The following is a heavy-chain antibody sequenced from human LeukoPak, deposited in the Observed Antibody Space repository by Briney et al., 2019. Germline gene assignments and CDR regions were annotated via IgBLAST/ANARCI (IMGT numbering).Heavy chain of an antibody. D-gene: IGHD6-19*01. J-gene: IGHJ4*02. CDR1: GFTFSSYW. CDR2: IKQDGSEK. Sequence: PGGSLRLSCAASGFTFSSYWMSWVRQAPGKGLEWVANIKQDGSEKYYVDSVKGRSTISRDNAKNSLYLQMNSLRAEDTAVYYCASKIAVAGLAFDYWGQGTLVTVSS. CDR3: ASKIAVAGLAFDY. V-gene: IGHV3-7*01.